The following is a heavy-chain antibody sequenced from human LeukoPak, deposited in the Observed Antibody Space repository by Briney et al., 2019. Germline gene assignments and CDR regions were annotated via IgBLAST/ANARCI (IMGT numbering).Heavy chain of an antibody. J-gene: IGHJ5*02. Sequence: GESLKISCKGSGYSFTSYWISWVRQMPGKGLEWMGRIDPSDSYTNYSPSFQGHVTISADKSISTAYLQWSSLEASDTAMYYCARRYDILTGHNWFDPWGQGTLVTVSS. V-gene: IGHV5-10-1*01. CDR1: GYSFTSYW. D-gene: IGHD3-9*01. CDR2: IDPSDSYT. CDR3: ARRYDILTGHNWFDP.